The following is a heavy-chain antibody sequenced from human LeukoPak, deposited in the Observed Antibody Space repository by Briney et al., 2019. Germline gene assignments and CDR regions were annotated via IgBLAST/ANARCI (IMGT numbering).Heavy chain of an antibody. CDR3: AKDLDAVVAATGY. CDR2: ISYDGSNK. D-gene: IGHD2-15*01. CDR1: GFTFSSYA. V-gene: IGHV3-30*04. J-gene: IGHJ4*02. Sequence: GGSLRLSCAASGFTFSSYAMHWVRQAPGKGLEWGAVISYDGSNKYYADSVKGRFTISRDNSKNTLYLQMNSLRAEDTAVYYCAKDLDAVVAATGYWGQGTLVTVSS.